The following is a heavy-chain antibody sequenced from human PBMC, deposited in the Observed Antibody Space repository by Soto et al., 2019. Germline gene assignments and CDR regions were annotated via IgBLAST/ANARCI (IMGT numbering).Heavy chain of an antibody. V-gene: IGHV3-30-3*01. CDR3: ARGVRSLEWYNWFDP. CDR2: ISYDGSNK. D-gene: IGHD3-3*01. Sequence: QVQLVESGGGVVQPGRSLRRSCAASGFTFSSYGMHWVRQAPGKGLEWVAVISYDGSNKDYTDSVKGRVTISRDNSKNTLYLQRNSLRAEATAVYYCARGVRSLEWYNWFDPWGQGTLVTVSS. J-gene: IGHJ5*02. CDR1: GFTFSSYG.